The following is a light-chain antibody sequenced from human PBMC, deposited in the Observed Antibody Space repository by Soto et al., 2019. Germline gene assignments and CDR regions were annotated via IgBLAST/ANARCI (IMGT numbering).Light chain of an antibody. CDR3: QVWDSSSSHVV. J-gene: IGLJ2*01. CDR2: NDG. V-gene: IGLV3-21*02. Sequence: SYELTQAPSVSVAPGQTARVTCGGDNIGGKRVHWYQQRPGQAPVLVVYNDGDRPSGIPERFSGSNSGNTATLTISRVEGGDEADYYCQVWDSSSSHVVFGGGTKVTVL. CDR1: NIGGKR.